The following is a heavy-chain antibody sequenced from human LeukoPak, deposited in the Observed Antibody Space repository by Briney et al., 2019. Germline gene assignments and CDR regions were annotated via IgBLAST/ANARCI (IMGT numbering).Heavy chain of an antibody. D-gene: IGHD3-9*01. J-gene: IGHJ4*02. CDR3: AAYFDWLSPFDY. CDR1: GYTLTELS. CDR2: FDPEDGET. V-gene: IGHV1-24*01. Sequence: ASVKVSCKVSGYTLTELSMHWVRQAPGKGLEWMGGFDPEDGETIYAQKFQGRVTMTEDTSTDTAYMELSSLRSEDTAVYYCAAYFDWLSPFDYWGQGTLVTVSS.